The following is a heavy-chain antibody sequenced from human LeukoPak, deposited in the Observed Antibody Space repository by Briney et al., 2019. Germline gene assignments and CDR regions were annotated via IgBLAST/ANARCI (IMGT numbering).Heavy chain of an antibody. CDR2: IYYSGST. V-gene: IGHV4-39*01. CDR3: ARHYYDFWSGYWPH. Sequence: SETLSLTCTVSGGSISSSSYYWGWIRQPPGKGLEWIGSIYYSGSTYYNPSLKSRVTISVDTSKNQFSLKLSSVTAADTAVYYCARHYYDFWSGYWPHWSQGTLVTVSS. J-gene: IGHJ4*02. CDR1: GGSISSSSYY. D-gene: IGHD3-3*01.